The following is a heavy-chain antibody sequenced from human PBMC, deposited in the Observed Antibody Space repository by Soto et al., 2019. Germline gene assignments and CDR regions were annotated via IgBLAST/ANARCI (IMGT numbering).Heavy chain of an antibody. V-gene: IGHV4-59*08. CDR1: GASISSYY. CDR2: IYYSGST. D-gene: IGHD1-26*01. Sequence: AETLSLTCTVFGASISSYYWSWIRQPPGKGLEWIGYIYYSGSTNYNPSLKSRVTISVDTSKNQFSLKLSSVTAADTAVYYCARTVGATPVLHWFDPWGQGTLVTVSS. CDR3: ARTVGATPVLHWFDP. J-gene: IGHJ5*02.